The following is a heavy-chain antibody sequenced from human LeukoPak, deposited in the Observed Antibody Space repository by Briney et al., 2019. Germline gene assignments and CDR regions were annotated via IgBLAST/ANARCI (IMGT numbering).Heavy chain of an antibody. CDR3: ARTNDYGNYWGREARRWFDP. D-gene: IGHD4-11*01. CDR1: GGSISSSGYY. V-gene: IGHV4-39*07. J-gene: IGHJ5*02. CDR2: IYYSGST. Sequence: PSETLSLTCTVSGGSISSSGYYWGWIRQPPGKGLEWIGNIYYSGSTYYNPSLKSRVTISVDTSKNQFSLKLNSVTAADTAVYYCARTNDYGNYWGREARRWFDPWGLGTLVTVSS.